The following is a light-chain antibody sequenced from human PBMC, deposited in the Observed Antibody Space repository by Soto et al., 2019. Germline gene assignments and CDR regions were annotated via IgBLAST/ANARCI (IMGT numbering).Light chain of an antibody. V-gene: IGLV1-40*01. CDR3: QSYDSSLSGYV. Sequence: QSVLTQPPSVSGAPGQRVTISCTGSSSNVGAGYDVHWYQQLPGTAPKLLIYENSNRPSGVPGRFSGSKSGTSASLAITGLQAEDEVDYYCQSYDSSLSGYVFGTGTKLTVL. CDR1: SSNVGAGYD. J-gene: IGLJ1*01. CDR2: ENS.